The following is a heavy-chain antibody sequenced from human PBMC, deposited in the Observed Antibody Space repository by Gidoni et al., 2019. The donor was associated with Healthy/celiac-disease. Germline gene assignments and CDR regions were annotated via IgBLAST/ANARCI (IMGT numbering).Heavy chain of an antibody. CDR2: ISWNIGSI. J-gene: IGHJ4*02. CDR1: GFTSDDYA. D-gene: IGHD5-12*01. Sequence: VQRVASGGGLVQRGRSLRLSCADSGFTSDDYAMHWVRQAPGKGLEWVSGISWNIGSIGYADSVKGRFTISRDNAKNSLYLQMNSLRAEDTALYYCAKDRGGMATIYYFDYWGQGTLVTVSS. V-gene: IGHV3-9*02. CDR3: AKDRGGMATIYYFDY.